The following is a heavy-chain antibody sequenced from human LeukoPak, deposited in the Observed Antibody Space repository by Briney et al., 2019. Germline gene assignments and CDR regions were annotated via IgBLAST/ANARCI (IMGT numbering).Heavy chain of an antibody. Sequence: ASVKVSCKDPGYTFTGYYMHWVRQAPGQGLEWMGWINPNSGGTNYAQKFQGRVTMTRDTSISTAYMELSRLRSDDTAVYYCATRVEYQLLYWFDPWGQGTLVTVSS. D-gene: IGHD2-2*01. CDR3: ATRVEYQLLYWFDP. CDR2: INPNSGGT. V-gene: IGHV1-2*02. J-gene: IGHJ5*02. CDR1: GYTFTGYY.